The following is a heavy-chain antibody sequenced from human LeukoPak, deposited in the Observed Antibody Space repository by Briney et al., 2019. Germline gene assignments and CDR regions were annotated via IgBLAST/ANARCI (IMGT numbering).Heavy chain of an antibody. V-gene: IGHV1-8*02. CDR2: MNPNSGNT. Sequence: ASVKVSCKASGYTFTGYYMHWVRQATGQGLEWMGWMNPNSGNTGYAQKFQGRVTMTRNTSISTAYMELSSLRSEDTAVYYCATPWSAGGRAFDIWGQGTMVTVSS. J-gene: IGHJ3*02. CDR3: ATPWSAGGRAFDI. CDR1: GYTFTGYY. D-gene: IGHD3-16*01.